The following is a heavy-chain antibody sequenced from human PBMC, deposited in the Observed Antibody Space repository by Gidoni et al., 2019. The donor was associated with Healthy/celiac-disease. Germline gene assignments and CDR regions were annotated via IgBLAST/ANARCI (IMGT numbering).Heavy chain of an antibody. J-gene: IGHJ3*02. V-gene: IGHV3-30-3*01. Sequence: QVQLVESGGGVVQPGRSLRLSCAASGFTFSSYAMHWVRQAPGKGLEWVAVISYDGSNKYYADSVKGRFTISRDNSKNTLYLQMNSLRAEDTAVYYCARDPGSSSLGAFDIWGQGTMVTVSS. CDR2: ISYDGSNK. CDR3: ARDPGSSSLGAFDI. CDR1: GFTFSSYA. D-gene: IGHD6-6*01.